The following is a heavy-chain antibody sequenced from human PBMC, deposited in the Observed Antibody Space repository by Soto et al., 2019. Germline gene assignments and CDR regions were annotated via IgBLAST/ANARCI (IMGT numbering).Heavy chain of an antibody. CDR2: STGSGGST. D-gene: IGHD5-18*01. CDR3: AKDRSVDTRDWFDP. CDR1: GFTFGTYA. V-gene: IGHV3-23*01. J-gene: IGHJ5*02. Sequence: QPGGSLRLSCAASGFTFGTYAMNWVRQAPGKGLEWVSGSTGSGGSTYYADSVKGRFTISRDNSKNTLYLQMNSLRADDTAVYYCAKDRSVDTRDWFDPWGQGTLVTVSS.